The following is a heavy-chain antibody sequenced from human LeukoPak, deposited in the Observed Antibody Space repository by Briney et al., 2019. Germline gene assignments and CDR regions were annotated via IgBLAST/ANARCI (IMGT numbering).Heavy chain of an antibody. CDR3: ARDLHSSGWYYFDY. CDR2: IYTSGST. Sequence: SETLSLTCTVSGGSISSYCWSWIRQPAGKGLEWIGRIYTSGSTNYNPSLKSRVTMSVDTSKNQFSLKLSSVTAADTAVYYCARDLHSSGWYYFDYWGQGTLVTVSS. D-gene: IGHD6-19*01. V-gene: IGHV4-4*07. CDR1: GGSISSYC. J-gene: IGHJ4*02.